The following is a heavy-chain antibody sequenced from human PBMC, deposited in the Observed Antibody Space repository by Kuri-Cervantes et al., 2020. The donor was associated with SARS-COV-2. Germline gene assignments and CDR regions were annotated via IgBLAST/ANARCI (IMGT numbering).Heavy chain of an antibody. CDR1: GYTFTSYG. J-gene: IGHJ6*02. CDR2: ISAYNGNT. V-gene: IGHV1-18*04. Sequence: ASVKVSCKASGYTFTSYGISWVRQAPGQGLEWMGWISAYNGNTNYAQKPQGRVTMTTDTSTSTAHMELRSLRSDDTAVYYCAGSSIAPNYYYYGMDVWGQGTTVTVSS. CDR3: AGSSIAPNYYYYGMDV. D-gene: IGHD3-10*01.